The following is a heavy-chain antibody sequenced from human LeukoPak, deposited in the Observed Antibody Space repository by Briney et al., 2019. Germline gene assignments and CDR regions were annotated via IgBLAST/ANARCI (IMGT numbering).Heavy chain of an antibody. J-gene: IGHJ6*02. CDR1: GFTFTNYA. V-gene: IGHV3-23*01. Sequence: GGSLRLSCVASGFTFTNYAMSWIRQAPGKGLEWVSTISNTGTDTYYADSVQGRFTISRDNSENTLYLQMNNLRAEDTVIYYCAKVPYSDYGSGRPPFMDVWGQGTTVAVSS. CDR2: ISNTGTDT. D-gene: IGHD3-10*01. CDR3: AKVPYSDYGSGRPPFMDV.